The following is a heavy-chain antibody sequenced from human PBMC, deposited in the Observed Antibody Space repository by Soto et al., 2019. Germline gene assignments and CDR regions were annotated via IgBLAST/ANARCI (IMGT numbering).Heavy chain of an antibody. Sequence: SETLSLTCAVAGGSISSGGAYYWSWIRQSPGKGLEWIAYIHYSGSTYYNSSLKSRVTISVDRSKNQFSLKLSSVTAADTAVYYCASTQYGGNSSGAFDIWGQGTMVTVSS. CDR1: GGSISSGGAYY. CDR2: IHYSGST. CDR3: ASTQYGGNSSGAFDI. J-gene: IGHJ3*02. D-gene: IGHD2-21*02. V-gene: IGHV4-30-2*06.